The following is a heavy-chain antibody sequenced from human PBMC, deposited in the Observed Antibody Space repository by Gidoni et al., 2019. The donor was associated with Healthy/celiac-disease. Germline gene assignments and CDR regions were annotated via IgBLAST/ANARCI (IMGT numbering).Heavy chain of an antibody. D-gene: IGHD3-16*01. J-gene: IGHJ6*03. CDR1: GFTLSSYS. Sequence: EVQLVESGGGLVQPGGSLRLSCAASGFTLSSYSMNWVRQAPGKGLEWVSYISSSSSTIYYADSVKGRFTISRDNAKNSLYLQMNSLRAEDTAVYYCARADEGLRLGESGYMDVWGKGTTVTVSS. V-gene: IGHV3-48*01. CDR3: ARADEGLRLGESGYMDV. CDR2: ISSSSSTI.